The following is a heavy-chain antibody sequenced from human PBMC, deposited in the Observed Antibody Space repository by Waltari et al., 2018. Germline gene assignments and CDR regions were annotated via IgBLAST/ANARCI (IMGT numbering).Heavy chain of an antibody. V-gene: IGHV4-39*07. J-gene: IGHJ4*02. CDR1: GGSISSSSYY. Sequence: QLQLQESGPGLVKPSETLSLTCTVSGGSISSSSYYWGWIRQPPGKGLEWIGSIYYSGSTYYYPSLKSRVTISVDTSKNQFSLKLSSVTAADTAVYYCATRDGYYDFWSGYLTAVGYFDYWGQGTLVTVSS. D-gene: IGHD3-3*01. CDR3: ATRDGYYDFWSGYLTAVGYFDY. CDR2: IYYSGST.